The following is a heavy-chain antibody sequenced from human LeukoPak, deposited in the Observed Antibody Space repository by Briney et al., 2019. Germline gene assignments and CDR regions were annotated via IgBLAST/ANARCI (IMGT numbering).Heavy chain of an antibody. D-gene: IGHD6-19*01. CDR3: ARDGRQWLALSY. J-gene: IGHJ4*02. CDR1: GFTFSSYA. CDR2: ISGSGGST. V-gene: IGHV3-23*01. Sequence: GGSLRLSCAASGFTFSSYAMNWVRQAPGKGLEWVSAISGSGGSTYYADSVKGRFTISRDNSKNTLYLQMNSLRAEDTAVYYCARDGRQWLALSYWGQGTLVTVSS.